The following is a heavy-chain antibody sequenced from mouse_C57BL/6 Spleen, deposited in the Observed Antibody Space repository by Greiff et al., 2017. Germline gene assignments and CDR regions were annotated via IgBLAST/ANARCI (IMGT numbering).Heavy chain of an antibody. CDR1: GYTFTSYW. J-gene: IGHJ4*01. CDR3: ARRGCYYEMDY. V-gene: IGHV1-59*01. Sequence: QVQLKQPGAELVRPGTSVKLSCKASGYTFTSYWMHWVKQRPGQGLEWIGVIDPSDSYTNYNQKFKGKTTLTVDTSSSPAYMQLSSMTSKDSAVYDCARRGCYYEMDYWGQGTSVTVSS. CDR2: IDPSDSYT. D-gene: IGHD6-1*01.